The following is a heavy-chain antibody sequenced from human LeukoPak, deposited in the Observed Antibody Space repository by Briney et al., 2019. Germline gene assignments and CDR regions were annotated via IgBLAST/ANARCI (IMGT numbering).Heavy chain of an antibody. J-gene: IGHJ3*02. D-gene: IGHD2-2*01. CDR2: ISAYNGNT. CDR1: GYTFTSYG. CDR3: ARDLNIVVVPGQWAPDAFDI. V-gene: IGHV1-18*01. Sequence: ASVKVSCKASGYTFTSYGISWVRQAPGQGLEWMGWISAYNGNTNYAQKLQGRVTMTTDTSTSTAYMELSSLRSEDTAVYYCARDLNIVVVPGQWAPDAFDIWGQGTMVTVSS.